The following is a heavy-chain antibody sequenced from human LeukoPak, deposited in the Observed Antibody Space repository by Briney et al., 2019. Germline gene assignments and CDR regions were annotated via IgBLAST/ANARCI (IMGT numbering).Heavy chain of an antibody. V-gene: IGHV3-33*01. CDR2: IWADGSNT. J-gene: IGHJ4*02. CDR3: ARSGGGTYFDN. Sequence: GRPLRLSCAASGFIFSTYGMHWVRQAPGKGLEWVAVIWADGSNTDYADSVKGRFTISKDNSKNTLYLQMNSLRAEDTAVYYCARSGGGTYFDNWGQGTLVTVSS. D-gene: IGHD2-15*01. CDR1: GFIFSTYG.